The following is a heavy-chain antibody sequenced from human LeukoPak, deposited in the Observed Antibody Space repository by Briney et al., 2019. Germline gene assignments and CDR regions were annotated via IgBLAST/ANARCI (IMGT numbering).Heavy chain of an antibody. V-gene: IGHV3-30-3*01. CDR2: ISYDGSNK. CDR1: GFTFSSYA. D-gene: IGHD1-26*01. J-gene: IGHJ6*02. Sequence: GGSLRLSCAASGFTFSSYAMHWVRQAPGKGLEWVAVISYDGSNKYYADSVKGRFTISRDNSKNTLYLQMNSLRAEDTAVYYCAREWELRAAHYGMDVWGRGTTVTVSS. CDR3: AREWELRAAHYGMDV.